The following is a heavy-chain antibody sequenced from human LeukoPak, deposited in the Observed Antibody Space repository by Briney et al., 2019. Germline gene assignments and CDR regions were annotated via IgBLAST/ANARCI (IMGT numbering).Heavy chain of an antibody. CDR3: AKTTITPPYYMDV. CDR1: GFTFSSYG. CDR2: ITSTSIYR. Sequence: PGGSLRLSCAASGFTFSSYGMHWVRQAPGKGLEWVSSITSTSIYRYYADSVKGRFTISRDNAKKSLYLQTNSLRAGDTAVYYCAKTTITPPYYMDVWGKGTTVTVSS. V-gene: IGHV3-21*01. J-gene: IGHJ6*03. D-gene: IGHD4-11*01.